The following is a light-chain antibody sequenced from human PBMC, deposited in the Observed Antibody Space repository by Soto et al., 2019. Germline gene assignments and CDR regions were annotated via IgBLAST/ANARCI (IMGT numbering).Light chain of an antibody. V-gene: IGLV2-14*03. Sequence: QSVLTQPASVSGSPGQSITISCTGTSSDVGNYDYVSWYQQYPGKAPRLMIYAVSRRPSGVSNRFSGSKSGNTASLTISGLQAEDEADYYCTSYTPSSTYVFGTVTKLTVL. CDR1: SSDVGNYDY. CDR2: AVS. J-gene: IGLJ1*01. CDR3: TSYTPSSTYV.